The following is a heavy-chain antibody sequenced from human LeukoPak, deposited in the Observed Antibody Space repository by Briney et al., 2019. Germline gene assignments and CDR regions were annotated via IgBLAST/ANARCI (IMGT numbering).Heavy chain of an antibody. CDR3: ATGYSSTWYYFDY. CDR1: GDSISSYY. V-gene: IGHV4-59*01. CDR2: IYHSGST. J-gene: IGHJ4*02. Sequence: SETLSLTCAVSGDSISSYYWSWIRQPPGKGLEWIGYIYHSGSTNYNPSLKSRVTISADTSKDQFSLKLASVTAADTAVYYCATGYSSTWYYFDYWGQGTLVTVSS. D-gene: IGHD6-13*01.